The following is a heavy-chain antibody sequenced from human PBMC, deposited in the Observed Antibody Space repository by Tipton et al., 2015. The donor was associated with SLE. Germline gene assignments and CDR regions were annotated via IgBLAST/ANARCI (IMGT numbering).Heavy chain of an antibody. CDR3: AATLVGLGFMDV. CDR2: ISADNGNT. D-gene: IGHD1-26*01. J-gene: IGHJ6*03. CDR1: GYTFTSYG. Sequence: QLVQSGAEVKKPGASVKVSCKASGYTFTSYGISWVRQAPGQGLEWMGWISADNGNTNYAQKFQGRVTMTTDTSTSTVYMDLRRLRSDDTAVYYCAATLVGLGFMDVWGKGTTVPVSS. V-gene: IGHV1-18*01.